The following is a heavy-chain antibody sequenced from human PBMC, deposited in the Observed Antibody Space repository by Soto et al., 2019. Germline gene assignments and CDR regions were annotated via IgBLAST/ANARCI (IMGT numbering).Heavy chain of an antibody. V-gene: IGHV4-30-4*01. Sequence: QVQLQESGRGLVKPSQTLSLTCTVSGGSISSGNYYWSWIRQPPGKGLEWIGFISYSGTTHYSASLRSRVSISVDTSKKQFSLDLSSVTAADTAVYYCATMGTPVTGLYYFDYWGQGTLVTVSS. CDR1: GGSISSGNYY. D-gene: IGHD4-17*01. CDR3: ATMGTPVTGLYYFDY. CDR2: ISYSGTT. J-gene: IGHJ4*02.